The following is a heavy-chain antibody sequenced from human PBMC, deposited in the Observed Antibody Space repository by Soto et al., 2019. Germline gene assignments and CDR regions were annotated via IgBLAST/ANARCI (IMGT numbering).Heavy chain of an antibody. CDR2: ISAYNGNT. Sequence: ASVKVSCKASGYTFTSYGISWVRQAPGQGLEWMGWISAYNGNTNYAQKLQGRVTMTTDTSTSTAYMELRSLRSDDTAVYYCARDRLPLVVVPPDYWGQGTLVTVSS. D-gene: IGHD2-2*01. CDR1: GYTFTSYG. J-gene: IGHJ4*02. CDR3: ARDRLPLVVVPPDY. V-gene: IGHV1-18*01.